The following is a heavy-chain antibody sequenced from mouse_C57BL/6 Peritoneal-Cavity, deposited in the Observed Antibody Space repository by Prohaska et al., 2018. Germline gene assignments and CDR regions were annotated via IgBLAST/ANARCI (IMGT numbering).Heavy chain of an antibody. D-gene: IGHD1-1*01. J-gene: IGHJ4*01. CDR3: ARIDGSSYYAMDY. CDR1: GFTFSDYG. V-gene: IGHV5-15*01. Sequence: EVKLVESGGGLVQPGGSLKLSCAASGFTFSDYGMAWVRQAPRKGPEWVAFISNLAYSIYYADTVMIRFTISRENAKNSLYLEMSSLRSEDTAMYYCARIDGSSYYAMDYWGQGTSVTVSS. CDR2: ISNLAYSI.